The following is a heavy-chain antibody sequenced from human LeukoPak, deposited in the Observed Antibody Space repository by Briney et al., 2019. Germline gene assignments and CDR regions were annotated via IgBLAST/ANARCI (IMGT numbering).Heavy chain of an antibody. J-gene: IGHJ4*02. CDR3: ARAVYSSGWYLDY. Sequence: SETLSLTCAVSGGSISSSNWWSWVRQPPGKGLEWIGEIYHSGSTNYNPSLKSRVTISVDKSKNQFSLKLSSVTAADTAVYYCARAVYSSGWYLDYWGQGTLVTVSS. CDR1: GGSISSSNW. V-gene: IGHV4-4*02. D-gene: IGHD6-19*01. CDR2: IYHSGST.